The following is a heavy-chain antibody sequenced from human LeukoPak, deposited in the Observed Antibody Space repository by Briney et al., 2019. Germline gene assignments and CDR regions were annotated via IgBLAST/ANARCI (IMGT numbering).Heavy chain of an antibody. J-gene: IGHJ4*02. CDR1: GFTFHNYD. D-gene: IGHD2-15*01. CDR2: IQFDGSNK. CDR3: AREVVATIALDY. V-gene: IGHV3-30*02. Sequence: PGGSLRLSCATSGFTFHNYDMHWVRQAPGKGLEWVAFIQFDGSNKYYADSVKGRFTISRDNSKNTLFLQMNSLRAEDTAVYYCAREVVATIALDYWGQGTLVTVSS.